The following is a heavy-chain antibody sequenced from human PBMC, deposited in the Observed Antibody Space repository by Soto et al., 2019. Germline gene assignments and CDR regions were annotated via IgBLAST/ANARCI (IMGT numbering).Heavy chain of an antibody. CDR2: ISQSGNT. CDR3: ARALKVSGSSQTLPDF. D-gene: IGHD6-6*01. Sequence: SETLSVPCCIYSGTLSGYYRSWIRQPPGKGLEWIGEISQSGNTNYSPSLKSRVSISIDTSKKQFPLNLAPVSAADTAVYYCARALKVSGSSQTLPDFCAQGTTVTVSA. J-gene: IGHJ4*02. CDR1: SGTLSGYY. V-gene: IGHV4-34*01.